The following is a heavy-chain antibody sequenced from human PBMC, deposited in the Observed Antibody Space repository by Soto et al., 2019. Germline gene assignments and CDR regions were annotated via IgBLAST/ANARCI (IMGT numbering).Heavy chain of an antibody. CDR1: GDSISRSNW. D-gene: IGHD3-9*01. J-gene: IGHJ4*02. Sequence: QVQLQESGPGLVKPSGTLSLTCAVFGDSISRSNWWSWVRQPPEKGLEWIGEISNIGTTAYNPSPKSRVSLSLDMSKNQFSLNLSSVTAADTAVYYCERAGYFTPGFDFWGQGALVTVSS. CDR3: ERAGYFTPGFDF. CDR2: ISNIGTT. V-gene: IGHV4-4*02.